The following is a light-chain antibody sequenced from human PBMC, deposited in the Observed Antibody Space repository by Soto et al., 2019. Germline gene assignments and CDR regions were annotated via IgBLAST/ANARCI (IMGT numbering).Light chain of an antibody. Sequence: QSVLTQPPSASGTPGQRVTISCSGSSSNIGSNTVNWYQQLPGTAPKLLIYNNNQRPSGGPVRFSGSKSGTSAALAISGLHSEDEADYYCAAWADSLNGMVFGTGTKLTVL. CDR1: SSNIGSNT. CDR3: AAWADSLNGMV. J-gene: IGLJ1*01. CDR2: NNN. V-gene: IGLV1-44*01.